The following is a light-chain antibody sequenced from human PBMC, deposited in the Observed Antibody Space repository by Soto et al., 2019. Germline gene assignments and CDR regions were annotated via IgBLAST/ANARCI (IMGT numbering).Light chain of an antibody. V-gene: IGKV3-11*01. CDR2: DAY. CDR1: QSFRGL. Sequence: EIVLTQFPGTLSLSPGARATLSCRASQSFRGLLAWYQQKPGQAPRLLIYDAYNRATGIPPRFSGSGSGTDFTLTISSLEPEDSAVYYCQQRHMWPITFGQGTRLEIK. CDR3: QQRHMWPIT. J-gene: IGKJ5*01.